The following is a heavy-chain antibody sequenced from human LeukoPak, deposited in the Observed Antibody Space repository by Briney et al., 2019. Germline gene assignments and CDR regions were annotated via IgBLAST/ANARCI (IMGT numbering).Heavy chain of an antibody. CDR3: ARDRWELEEVAWFDP. D-gene: IGHD1-26*01. Sequence: SETLSLTCTVSGGSISSYYWSWIRQPAGKGLEWIGRICTSGSTNYNPSLKSRVTMSVDTSKNQFSLKLSSVTAADTAVYYCARDRWELEEVAWFDPWGQGTLVTVSS. CDR1: GGSISSYY. V-gene: IGHV4-4*07. CDR2: ICTSGST. J-gene: IGHJ5*02.